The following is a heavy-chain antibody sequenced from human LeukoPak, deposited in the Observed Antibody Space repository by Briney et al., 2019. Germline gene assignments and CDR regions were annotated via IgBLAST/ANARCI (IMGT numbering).Heavy chain of an antibody. D-gene: IGHD2-15*01. CDR1: GFTFSSYW. CDR3: ARDGSGNRYYYYGMDV. J-gene: IGHJ6*02. Sequence: GGPLRLSCAASGFTFSSYWMSWVRQAPGKGLEWVANIKEDGSEKYYVDSVKGRFTISRDNAKNSLYLQMNSLRAEDTAVYYCARDGSGNRYYYYGMDVWGQGTTVTVSS. V-gene: IGHV3-7*04. CDR2: IKEDGSEK.